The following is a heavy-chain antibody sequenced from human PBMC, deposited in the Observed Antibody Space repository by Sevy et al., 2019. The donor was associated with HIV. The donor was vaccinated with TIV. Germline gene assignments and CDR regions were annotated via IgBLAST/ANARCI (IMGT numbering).Heavy chain of an antibody. Sequence: GSLRLSCTVSGDSLSSYYWSWIRQPPGKGLEWIGYIYSSGSTNYNPSLKSRVTISVDTSKNQFSLKLSSVTAADTAVYYCARTLGDYWGQGTLVTVSS. CDR3: ARTLGDY. J-gene: IGHJ4*02. CDR2: IYSSGST. CDR1: GDSLSSYY. V-gene: IGHV4-59*12. D-gene: IGHD3-16*01.